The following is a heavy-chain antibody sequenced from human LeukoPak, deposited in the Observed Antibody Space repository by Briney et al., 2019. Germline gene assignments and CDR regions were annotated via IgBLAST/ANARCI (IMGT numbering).Heavy chain of an antibody. Sequence: SETLSLTCTVSGGSISSYYWSWIRQPPGKGLEWIGEINHSGSTNYNPSLKSRVTISVDTSKNQFSLKLSSVTAADTAVYYCARGQGNSDLDYWGQGTLVTVSS. CDR2: INHSGST. D-gene: IGHD4-23*01. CDR3: ARGQGNSDLDY. V-gene: IGHV4-34*01. CDR1: GGSISSYY. J-gene: IGHJ4*02.